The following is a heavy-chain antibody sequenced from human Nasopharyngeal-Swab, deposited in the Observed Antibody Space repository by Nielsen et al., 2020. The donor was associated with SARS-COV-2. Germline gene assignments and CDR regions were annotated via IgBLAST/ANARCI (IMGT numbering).Heavy chain of an antibody. J-gene: IGHJ3*02. CDR3: AKDDVVRGDAFDI. CDR1: AFTFNIYA. V-gene: IGHV3-23*01. Sequence: GESLKISCIASAFTFNIYAMAWVRRTPGRGLQWVSGISASGGSTYYTDSVKGRFAVSRDNSRNTLYLQMHSLRVEDTALYYCAKDDVVRGDAFDIWGQGTMVTVSS. CDR2: ISASGGST. D-gene: IGHD3-10*01.